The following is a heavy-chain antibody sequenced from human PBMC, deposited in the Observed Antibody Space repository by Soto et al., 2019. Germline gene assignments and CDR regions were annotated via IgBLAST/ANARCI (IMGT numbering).Heavy chain of an antibody. CDR3: ARVGGVPAATAEYSSSMAGPGRYYYYYMDV. J-gene: IGHJ6*03. CDR2: ISSSGSTI. D-gene: IGHD6-6*01. Sequence: GGSLRLSCAASGFTFSDYYMSWIRQAPGKGLEWVSYISSSGSTIYYADSVKGRFTISRDNAKNSLYLQMNSLRAEDTAVYYCARVGGVPAATAEYSSSMAGPGRYYYYYMDVWGKGTTVTVSS. V-gene: IGHV3-11*01. CDR1: GFTFSDYY.